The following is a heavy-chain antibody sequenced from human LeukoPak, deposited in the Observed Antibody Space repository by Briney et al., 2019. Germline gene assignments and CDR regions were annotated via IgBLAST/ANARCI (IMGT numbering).Heavy chain of an antibody. Sequence: PSETLSLTCTVSGGSISSYYWSWIRQPPGKGLEWIGYIYYSGSTNYNPSLKSRVTISVDTSKNQFSLKLSSVTAADTAVYYCARHPWRGATSLWGQGTLVTVSS. CDR3: ARHPWRGATSL. D-gene: IGHD1-26*01. CDR2: IYYSGST. J-gene: IGHJ4*02. CDR1: GGSISSYY. V-gene: IGHV4-59*01.